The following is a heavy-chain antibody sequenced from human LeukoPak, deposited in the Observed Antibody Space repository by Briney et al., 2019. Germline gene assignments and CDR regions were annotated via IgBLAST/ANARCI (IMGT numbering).Heavy chain of an antibody. CDR3: GTRGYSEYYFDY. V-gene: IGHV3-21*01. D-gene: IGHD3-22*01. Sequence: GGSLRLSCAASGITFSSYNMNWVRQAPGKGLEWVSSISSSSSYIYYADSVKGRFTISRDNAKNSPYLQMNSLRAEDTAVYYCGTRGYSEYYFDYWGQGALVTVSS. J-gene: IGHJ4*02. CDR2: ISSSSSYI. CDR1: GITFSSYN.